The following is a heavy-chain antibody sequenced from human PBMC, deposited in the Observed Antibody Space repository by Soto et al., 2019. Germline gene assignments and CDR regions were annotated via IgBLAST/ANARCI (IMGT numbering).Heavy chain of an antibody. D-gene: IGHD6-19*01. CDR3: XXXXAVALIDY. V-gene: IGHV1-18*01. CDR1: GYTFTSYG. CDR2: ISAYNGNT. J-gene: IGHJ4*02. Sequence: QVQLVQSGAEVKKPGASVKVSCKASGYTFTSYGISWVRQAPGQGLEWMGWISAYNGNTKYEQKPQGRVTMTTDTSXSTAXXXXXXXXSDDTXVYXXXXXXAVALIDYWGQGTLVTVSS.